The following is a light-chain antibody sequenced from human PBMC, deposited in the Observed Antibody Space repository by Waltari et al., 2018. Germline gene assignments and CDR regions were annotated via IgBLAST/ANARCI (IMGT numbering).Light chain of an antibody. CDR2: DVS. J-gene: IGLJ3*02. V-gene: IGLV2-14*01. CDR3: SSYTSSSTWV. Sequence: QSALTQPASVSGSPEQSLTLSCTGTSSDVGGYNYDPWYQQHPGKAPKLMIYDVSKRPAGVSNRFSGSKSGNTASLTISGLQAEDEADYYCSSYTSSSTWVFGGGTKLTVL. CDR1: SSDVGGYNY.